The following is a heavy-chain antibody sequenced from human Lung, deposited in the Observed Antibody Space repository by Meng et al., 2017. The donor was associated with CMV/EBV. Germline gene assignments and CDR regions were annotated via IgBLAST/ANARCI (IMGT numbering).Heavy chain of an antibody. CDR1: GGSISSYY. V-gene: IGHV4-59*12. CDR3: ARDPGYCSSTSSYYYYGMDV. D-gene: IGHD2-2*01. J-gene: IGHJ6*02. CDR2: IYYSGST. Sequence: GSLRLXXTVSGGSISSYYWSWIRQPPGKGLEWIGYIYYSGSTNYNPSLKSRVTISVDTSKNQFTLKLSSVTAADTAVYYCARDPGYCSSTSSYYYYGMDVWGQGTTVTVSS.